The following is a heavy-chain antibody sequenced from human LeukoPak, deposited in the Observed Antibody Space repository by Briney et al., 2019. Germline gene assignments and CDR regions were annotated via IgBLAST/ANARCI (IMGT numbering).Heavy chain of an antibody. Sequence: GGSLRLSCAASGFTFNNYAMSWVRQAPGKGLEWVSAITASGATTYYVDSVKGRFTISRDNSKNTLYLQMNSLRAEDTAVYYCAKGSYYYDSSGYHYYFDYWGQGTLVTVSS. J-gene: IGHJ4*02. V-gene: IGHV3-23*01. CDR3: AKGSYYYDSSGYHYYFDY. D-gene: IGHD3-22*01. CDR1: GFTFNNYA. CDR2: ITASGATT.